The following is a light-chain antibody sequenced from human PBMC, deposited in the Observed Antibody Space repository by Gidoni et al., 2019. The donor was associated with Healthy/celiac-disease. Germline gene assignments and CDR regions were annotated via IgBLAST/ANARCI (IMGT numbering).Light chain of an antibody. CDR1: QGISSY. J-gene: IGKJ1*01. CDR3: QQYYSYPWT. V-gene: IGKV1-8*01. CDR2: AAS. Sequence: IRMTQSPSSFSASTGDRVTITCRASQGISSYLAWYQQKPGKAPKLLIYAASTLQSGVPSRFSGSGSGTDFTLTISCLQSEDVATYYCQQYYSYPWTFGQGTKVEIK.